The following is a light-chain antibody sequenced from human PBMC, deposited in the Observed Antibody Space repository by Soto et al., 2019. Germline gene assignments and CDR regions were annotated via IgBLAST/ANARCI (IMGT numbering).Light chain of an antibody. Sequence: SVLTQPASVSGSPGQSITLSCTGTSSDVGGYNYVSWYQQHPGKAPKLMIYEVNKRPSGVPDRFSGSKSGNTASLTVSGLQAEDEADYYCSSYAGSSNVFGTGTKVTVL. V-gene: IGLV2-8*01. CDR2: EVN. J-gene: IGLJ1*01. CDR1: SSDVGGYNY. CDR3: SSYAGSSNV.